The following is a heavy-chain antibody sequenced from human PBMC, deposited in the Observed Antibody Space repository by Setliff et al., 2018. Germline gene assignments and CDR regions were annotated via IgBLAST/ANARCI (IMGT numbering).Heavy chain of an antibody. D-gene: IGHD2-2*01. CDR1: GYTFTTYA. CDR2: INTNTGNP. CDR3: ARDLGYCSTTSCHGDWFDP. Sequence: ASVKVSCKTSGYTFTTYAINWVRQAPGQGLEWMGWINTNTGNPTYAQDFTGRFVFSLDTTVSTAYLQISSLKAEDTAVYYCARDLGYCSTTSCHGDWFDPWGQGTLVTVSS. J-gene: IGHJ5*02. V-gene: IGHV7-4-1*02.